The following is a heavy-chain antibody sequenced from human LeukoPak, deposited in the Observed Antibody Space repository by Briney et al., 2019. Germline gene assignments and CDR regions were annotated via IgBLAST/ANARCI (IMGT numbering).Heavy chain of an antibody. V-gene: IGHV4-61*02. CDR3: AREGHDSSGYYIQYYYYMDV. Sequence: PSETLSLTCTVSGGSISSGSYYWSWIRQPAGKGLEWIGRIYTSGSTNYNPSLKSRVTISVDTSKNQFSLKLSSVTAADTAVYYCAREGHDSSGYYIQYYYYMDVWGKGTTVTISS. D-gene: IGHD3-22*01. J-gene: IGHJ6*03. CDR1: GGSISSGSYY. CDR2: IYTSGST.